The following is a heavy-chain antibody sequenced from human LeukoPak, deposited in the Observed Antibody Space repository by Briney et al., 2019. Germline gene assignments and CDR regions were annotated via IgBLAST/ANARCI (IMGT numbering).Heavy chain of an antibody. D-gene: IGHD3-10*01. V-gene: IGHV3-30*18. CDR3: AKDPNYYGSGPRPDY. CDR1: GFTFSSYG. J-gene: IGHJ4*02. CDR2: ISYDGSNK. Sequence: GGSLRLSCAASGFTFSSYGMHWVRQAPGKGLEWVAVISYDGSNKYYADSVKGRFTISRDNSKNTLYLQMNSLRAEDTAVYYCAKDPNYYGSGPRPDYWGQGTLVTVSS.